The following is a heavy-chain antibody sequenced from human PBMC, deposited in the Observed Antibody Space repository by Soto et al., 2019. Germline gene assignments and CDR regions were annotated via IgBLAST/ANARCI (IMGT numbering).Heavy chain of an antibody. Sequence: GGSLRLSCAASGFTFSSYAMSWVRQAPGKGLEWVSAISGSGGSTYYADSVKGRFTISRDNSKNTLYLQMNSLRAEDTAVYYCAKDLRVVPAAMEVSFDYWGQGTLVTVSS. D-gene: IGHD2-2*01. CDR1: GFTFSSYA. CDR3: AKDLRVVPAAMEVSFDY. CDR2: ISGSGGST. J-gene: IGHJ4*02. V-gene: IGHV3-23*01.